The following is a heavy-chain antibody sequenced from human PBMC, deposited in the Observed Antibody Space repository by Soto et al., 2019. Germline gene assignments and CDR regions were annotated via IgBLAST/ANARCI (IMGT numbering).Heavy chain of an antibody. CDR2: IYYSGST. Sequence: SETLSLTCTVSGGSISSYYWSWVRQPPGKGLEWIGHIYYSGSTNYNPSLKSRVTISVDTSKNQFSLKLSSVTAADTAVYYCARVRYYDSSGYYPFDYWGQGTLVTVSS. J-gene: IGHJ4*02. CDR3: ARVRYYDSSGYYPFDY. V-gene: IGHV4-59*01. D-gene: IGHD3-22*01. CDR1: GGSISSYY.